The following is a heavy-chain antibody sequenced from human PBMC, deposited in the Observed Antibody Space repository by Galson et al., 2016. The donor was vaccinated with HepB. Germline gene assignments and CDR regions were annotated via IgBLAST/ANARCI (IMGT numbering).Heavy chain of an antibody. V-gene: IGHV3-30*18. CDR3: AKAPPFSGSYNFDY. D-gene: IGHD3-10*01. CDR2: ISYDGSNK. CDR1: GFNFSKHV. Sequence: SLRLSCAAFGFNFSKHVMHWVRQAPGKGLEWVAVISYDGSNKYYADSVKGRFTISRANSKDTLSLQMNSLRAEDTAVYYCAKAPPFSGSYNFDYWGQGTLVTVSS. J-gene: IGHJ4*02.